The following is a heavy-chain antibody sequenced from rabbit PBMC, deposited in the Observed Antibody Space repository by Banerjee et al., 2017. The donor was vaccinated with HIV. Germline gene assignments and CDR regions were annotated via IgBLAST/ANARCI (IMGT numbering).Heavy chain of an antibody. Sequence: EQLEESGGGLVKPEGSLTLTCKASGVSLSDKDVMCWVRQAPGKGLEWIACINIVTGKTVYASWAKGRFIMSRTSSTTVTLQMTSLTAADTATYFCARGSATMTMVITGYYLSLWGPGTLVTVS. D-gene: IGHD2-1*01. V-gene: IGHV1S45*01. J-gene: IGHJ4*01. CDR2: INIVTGKT. CDR1: GVSLSDKDV. CDR3: ARGSATMTMVITGYYLSL.